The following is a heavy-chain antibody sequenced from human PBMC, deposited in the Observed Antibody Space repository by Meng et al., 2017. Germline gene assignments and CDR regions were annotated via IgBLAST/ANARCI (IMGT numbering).Heavy chain of an antibody. CDR3: ARGGVDYDYVWGSYRDPTPYYYYGMDV. J-gene: IGHJ6*02. CDR2: IWYDGSNK. V-gene: IGHV3-33*08. D-gene: IGHD3-16*02. CDR1: GFTFSSYS. Sequence: GESLKISCAASGFTFSSYSMNWVRQAPGKGLEWVAVIWYDGSNKYYADSVKGRFTISRDNSKNTLYLQMNSLRAEDTAVYYCARGGVDYDYVWGSYRDPTPYYYYGMDVWGQGTTVTVSS.